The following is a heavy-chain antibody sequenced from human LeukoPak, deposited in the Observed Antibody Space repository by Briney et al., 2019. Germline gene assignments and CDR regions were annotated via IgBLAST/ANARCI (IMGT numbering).Heavy chain of an antibody. CDR3: ARDPFKYQLPIGN. J-gene: IGHJ4*02. D-gene: IGHD2-2*01. Sequence: SETLSLTCTVSGDSISSYYWSWIRQPPGKGLEWIGYIYYIGSTNYNPSLKSRVTISLGTSKNQFSLKLSSVAAADTAVYYCARDPFKYQLPIGNWGQGTLVTVSS. CDR1: GDSISSYY. V-gene: IGHV4-59*01. CDR2: IYYIGST.